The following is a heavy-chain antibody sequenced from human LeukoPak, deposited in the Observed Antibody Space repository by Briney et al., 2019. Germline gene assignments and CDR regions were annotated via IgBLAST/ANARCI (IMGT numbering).Heavy chain of an antibody. Sequence: ASVKVSCKSSGYTFTSYYMHWVRHAPGQGLEWMGISNPSGGSTTYAQKFQGRVTMTRDTSTSTVYMELSSLRSEDTAVYYCARYGDYTNFDYWGQGTLVTVSS. D-gene: IGHD4-17*01. CDR1: GYTFTSYY. J-gene: IGHJ4*02. CDR2: SNPSGGST. V-gene: IGHV1-46*01. CDR3: ARYGDYTNFDY.